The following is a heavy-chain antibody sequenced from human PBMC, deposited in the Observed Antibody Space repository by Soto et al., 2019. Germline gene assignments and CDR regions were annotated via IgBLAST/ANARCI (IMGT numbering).Heavy chain of an antibody. V-gene: IGHV3-7*01. CDR2: IKQDGSEK. CDR1: GITFSNYW. Sequence: PGGSVRLSCAASGITFSNYWMTWVRQAPGKGLEWVANIKQDGSEKYYVDSVKGRFTISRDNAKNSLYLQMNSLRAEDTAVYYCARDQDDSSDAFDIWGQGTMVTVSS. J-gene: IGHJ3*02. D-gene: IGHD3-3*01. CDR3: ARDQDDSSDAFDI.